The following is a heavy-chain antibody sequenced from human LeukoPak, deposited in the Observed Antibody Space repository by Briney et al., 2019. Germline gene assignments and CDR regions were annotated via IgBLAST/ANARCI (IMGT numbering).Heavy chain of an antibody. CDR1: GFTFSSYA. V-gene: IGHV3-23*01. J-gene: IGHJ4*02. D-gene: IGHD2-21*01. CDR2: ISGSGGST. CDR3: AKSHITRYPLQYYFDL. Sequence: GGSLRLSCAASGFTFSSYAMSWVRQAPGKGLEWVSAISGSGGSTYYADSVKGRFTISRDNSKNPLYLQMNSLRAEDTAVYYCAKSHITRYPLQYYFDLWGQGAQVIVSS.